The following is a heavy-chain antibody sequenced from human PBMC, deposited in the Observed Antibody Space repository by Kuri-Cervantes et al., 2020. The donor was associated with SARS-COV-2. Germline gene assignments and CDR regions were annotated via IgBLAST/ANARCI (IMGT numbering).Heavy chain of an antibody. CDR1: GESLSDYY. Sequence: GSLRLSCAVYGESLSDYYRNWIRQPPGKGLEWIGELNDSGSTHYNTGSTNYKPSLRSRVTISLDTSKNEFSLKMNSVTAADTAVYYCARGRGRRRAYYGMDVWGQGTTVTVSS. CDR3: ARGRGRRRAYYGMDV. D-gene: IGHD5-24*01. V-gene: IGHV4-34*01. CDR2: LNDSGSTHYNTGST. J-gene: IGHJ6*02.